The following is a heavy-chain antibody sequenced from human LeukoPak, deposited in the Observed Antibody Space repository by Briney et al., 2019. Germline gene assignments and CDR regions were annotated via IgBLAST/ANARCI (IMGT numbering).Heavy chain of an antibody. CDR2: IHSGGST. Sequence: GGSLRLSCAASGFTVSSNYMSWVRQAPGKGLEWVSVIHSGGSTYYADSVKGRFTISRDNSKNTLYLQMNSLRAEDTAVYYCARSSYYYMDVWGKGTTVTVSS. J-gene: IGHJ6*03. CDR3: ARSSYYYMDV. CDR1: GFTVSSNY. D-gene: IGHD6-6*01. V-gene: IGHV3-66*02.